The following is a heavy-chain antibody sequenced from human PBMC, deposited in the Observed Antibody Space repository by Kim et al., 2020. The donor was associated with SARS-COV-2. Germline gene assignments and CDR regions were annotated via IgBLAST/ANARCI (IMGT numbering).Heavy chain of an antibody. Sequence: GGSLRLSCAASGFTFSSYGMHWVRQAPGKGLEWVAVISYDGSNKYYADSVKGRFTISRDNSKNTLYLQMNSLRAEDTAVYYCAKTYYYGSGSRDYWGQGTLVTVSS. J-gene: IGHJ4*02. CDR3: AKTYYYGSGSRDY. D-gene: IGHD3-10*01. V-gene: IGHV3-30*18. CDR1: GFTFSSYG. CDR2: ISYDGSNK.